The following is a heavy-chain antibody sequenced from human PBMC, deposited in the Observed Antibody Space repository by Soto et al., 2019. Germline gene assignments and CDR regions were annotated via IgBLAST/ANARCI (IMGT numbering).Heavy chain of an antibody. CDR2: IYTGGYT. V-gene: IGHV3-53*01. Sequence: GGSLRLSCAASGFTVSGNYMSWVRQAPGKGLEWVSVIYTGGYTFYADSVKGRFTISRDNSKNTLYLQMNSLRAEDTAVYYCAKALIAVAGTTYNYWGQGTLVTVSS. D-gene: IGHD6-19*01. CDR3: AKALIAVAGTTYNY. CDR1: GFTVSGNY. J-gene: IGHJ4*02.